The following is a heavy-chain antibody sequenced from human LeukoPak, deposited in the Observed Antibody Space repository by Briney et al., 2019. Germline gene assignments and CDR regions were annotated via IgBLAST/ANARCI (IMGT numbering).Heavy chain of an antibody. V-gene: IGHV4-30-4*08. J-gene: IGHJ4*02. CDR3: ARAEPSSSTTFDY. Sequence: ASQTLSLTCTVSGGSISSGDYYWSWIRQPPGKGLEWIGYIYYSGSTYYNPSLKSRVTISVDTSKNQFSLKLSPVTAADTAVYYCARAEPSSSTTFDYWGQGTLVTVSS. CDR2: IYYSGST. CDR1: GGSISSGDYY. D-gene: IGHD2-2*01.